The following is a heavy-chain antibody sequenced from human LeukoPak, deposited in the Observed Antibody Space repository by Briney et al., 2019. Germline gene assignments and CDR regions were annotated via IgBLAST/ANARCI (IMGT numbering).Heavy chain of an antibody. CDR2: ISYDGSNK. D-gene: IGHD3-3*01. CDR1: GFTFSSYA. J-gene: IGHJ3*02. Sequence: GGSLRLSCAASGFTFSSYAMHWVRQAPGKGLEWVAVISYDGSNKYYADSVKGRFTISRDNSKNTLYLQMNSLRAEDTAVYYCARGYDFWSGEDPDAFDIWGQGTMVTVSS. V-gene: IGHV3-30-3*01. CDR3: ARGYDFWSGEDPDAFDI.